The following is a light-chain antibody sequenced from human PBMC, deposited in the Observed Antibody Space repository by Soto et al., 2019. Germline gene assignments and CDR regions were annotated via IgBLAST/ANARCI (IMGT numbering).Light chain of an antibody. J-gene: IGLJ2*01. CDR3: SSYTGSAALVI. Sequence: QPVLTQPASVSGSLGQSITISCTGTSIDVGGYNYVSWYQQHPGQAPKLLIYDVSHRPSGISYRFSGSKSGNTASLTISGLQAEDEADYYCSSYTGSAALVIFGGGTKVTVL. CDR2: DVS. CDR1: SIDVGGYNY. V-gene: IGLV2-14*03.